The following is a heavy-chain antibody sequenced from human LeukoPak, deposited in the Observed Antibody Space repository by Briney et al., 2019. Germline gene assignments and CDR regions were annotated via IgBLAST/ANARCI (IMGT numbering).Heavy chain of an antibody. D-gene: IGHD1-7*01. CDR1: GGTFSSYA. CDR2: ISAYNGNT. J-gene: IGHJ4*02. CDR3: ARDLDLKP. V-gene: IGHV1-18*01. Sequence: ASVKVPCKASGGTFSSYAISWVRQAPGQGLEWMGWISAYNGNTNYAQKLQGRVTMTTDTSTSTAYMELRSLRSDDTAVYYCARDLDLKPWGQGTLVTVSS.